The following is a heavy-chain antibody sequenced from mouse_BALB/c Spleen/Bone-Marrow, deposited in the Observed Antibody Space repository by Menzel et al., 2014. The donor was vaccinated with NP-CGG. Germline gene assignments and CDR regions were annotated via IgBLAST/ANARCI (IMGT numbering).Heavy chain of an antibody. J-gene: IGHJ4*01. CDR3: STMITTPYALDY. Sequence: EVKLMESGGGSVQPGGSLKLSCAASGFTFGDYYMYWVRQTPEKRLEWVAYISNGGGSTYYPDTIKGRFTISRDNAKNTLFLQMSRLKSEDTAVYFCSTMITTPYALDYWGQGTSGTVSS. CDR2: ISNGGGST. CDR1: GFTFGDYY. D-gene: IGHD2-4*01. V-gene: IGHV5-12*01.